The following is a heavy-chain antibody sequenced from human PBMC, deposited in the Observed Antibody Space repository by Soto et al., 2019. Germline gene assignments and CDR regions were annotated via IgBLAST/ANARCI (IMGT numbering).Heavy chain of an antibody. CDR3: ARTPRGYSYGYSDY. CDR2: INSDGSST. Sequence: EVQLVESGGGLVQPGGSLRLSCADSGFTFSSYWMHWVRQAPGKGLVWVSRINSDGSSTSYADSVKGRFTISRDNAKNTLYLQMNSLRAEDTAVYYCARTPRGYSYGYSDYWGQGTLVTVSS. V-gene: IGHV3-74*01. J-gene: IGHJ4*02. CDR1: GFTFSSYW. D-gene: IGHD5-18*01.